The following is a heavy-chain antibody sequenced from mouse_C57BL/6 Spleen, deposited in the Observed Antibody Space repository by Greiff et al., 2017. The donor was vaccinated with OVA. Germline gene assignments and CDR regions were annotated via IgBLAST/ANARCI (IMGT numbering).Heavy chain of an antibody. D-gene: IGHD1-1*01. CDR1: GYAFSSSW. CDR2: IYPGDGDT. V-gene: IGHV1-82*01. CDR3: ARSGSSYAMDY. J-gene: IGHJ4*01. Sequence: QVQLKESGPELVKPGASVKISCKASGYAFSSSWMNWVKQRPGKGLEWIGRIYPGDGDTNYNGKFKGKATLTADESSSTAYMQLSSLTSEDSAVYFCARSGSSYAMDYWGQGTSVTVSS.